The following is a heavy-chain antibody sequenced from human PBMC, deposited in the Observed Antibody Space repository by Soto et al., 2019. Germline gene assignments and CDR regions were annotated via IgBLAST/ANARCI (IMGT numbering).Heavy chain of an antibody. J-gene: IGHJ6*02. CDR2: IYYSGST. CDR1: GGSISSTY. D-gene: IGHD3-3*01. Sequence: SATLSLTCPVSGGSISSTYRSWTRPPPGRGLEWIGYIYYSGSTNYNPSLKSRVTISVDTSKNQFSLKLSSVTAADTAVYYCARSGDFWSGYYGPDYYYYYGMDVWGQGTTVT. CDR3: ARSGDFWSGYYGPDYYYYYGMDV. V-gene: IGHV4-59*01.